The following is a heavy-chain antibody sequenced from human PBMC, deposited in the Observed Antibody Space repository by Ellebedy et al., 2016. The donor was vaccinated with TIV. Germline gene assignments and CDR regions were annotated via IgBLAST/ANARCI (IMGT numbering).Heavy chain of an antibody. Sequence: MPSETLSLTCTVSGDSMNGYYWNWIRQPPGTGLEWIGYVYYSGSTKYNPSLKSRVTISVDTSKNQFSLKLNSVNAADTALYYCTRHVSISDDFRSGFYRRGDNPDFDFWGQGTLVTVSS. CDR2: VYYSGST. V-gene: IGHV4-59*08. D-gene: IGHD3-3*01. CDR1: GDSMNGYY. J-gene: IGHJ4*02. CDR3: TRHVSISDDFRSGFYRRGDNPDFDF.